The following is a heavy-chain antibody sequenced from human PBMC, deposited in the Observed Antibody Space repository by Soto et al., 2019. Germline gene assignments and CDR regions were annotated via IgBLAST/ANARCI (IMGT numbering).Heavy chain of an antibody. Sequence: PGGSLRLSCAASGFTFSSYSMNWVRQAPGKGLEWVSSISSSSSYIYYADSVKGRFTISRDNAKNSLYLQMNSLRAEDTAVYYCARDMWSVSSQHYFDYWGQGTLVTVSS. D-gene: IGHD2-2*01. J-gene: IGHJ4*02. V-gene: IGHV3-21*01. CDR3: ARDMWSVSSQHYFDY. CDR1: GFTFSSYS. CDR2: ISSSSSYI.